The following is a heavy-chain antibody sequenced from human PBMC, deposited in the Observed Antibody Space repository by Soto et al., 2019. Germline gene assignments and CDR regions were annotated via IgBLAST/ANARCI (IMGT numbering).Heavy chain of an antibody. J-gene: IGHJ4*02. D-gene: IGHD3-10*01. V-gene: IGHV1-18*01. CDR2: ISAYNGNT. CDR3: ARDGGYYSDY. Sequence: ASVKVSCKASGYTFTSHDINWVRQATGQGLEWMGWISAYNGNTNYAQKLQGRVTMTTDTSTSTAYMELRSLRSDDTAVYYCARDGGYYSDYWGQGTLVTVSS. CDR1: GYTFTSHD.